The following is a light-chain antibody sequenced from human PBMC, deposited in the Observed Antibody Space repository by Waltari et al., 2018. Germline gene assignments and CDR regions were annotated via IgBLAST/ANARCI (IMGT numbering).Light chain of an antibody. CDR2: KAS. Sequence: DIQMTLSPPILSASVGDRVTITCRASQSISSALAWYQHKPGKAPNLLIYKASSLKSGVPSRFSGSGSGTEFTLTINSLQPDDFATYYCQQYNYYWTFGQGTKVEVK. V-gene: IGKV1-5*03. CDR3: QQYNYYWT. J-gene: IGKJ1*01. CDR1: QSISSA.